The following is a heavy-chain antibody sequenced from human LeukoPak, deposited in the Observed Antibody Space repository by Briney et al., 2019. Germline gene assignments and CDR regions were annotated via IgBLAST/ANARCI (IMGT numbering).Heavy chain of an antibody. J-gene: IGHJ6*02. V-gene: IGHV3-30*03. Sequence: GGSLRLSCAASGFTFSNSGMHWGRQAPGKGLEWLAVISNDEINKYYGDSVKGRFTISRDNAKNTLFLEMSSLRDEDTAVYYCARDRLQGYYYGMDVWGQGTTVTVSS. CDR2: ISNDEINK. CDR1: GFTFSNSG. CDR3: ARDRLQGYYYGMDV. D-gene: IGHD2-15*01.